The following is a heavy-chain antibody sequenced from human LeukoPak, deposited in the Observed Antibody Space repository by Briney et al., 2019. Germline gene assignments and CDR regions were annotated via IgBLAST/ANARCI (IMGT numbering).Heavy chain of an antibody. CDR2: IWYDGSNK. J-gene: IGHJ4*02. CDR1: GFTFSSYG. V-gene: IGHV3-33*06. Sequence: GRSLRLSCAASGFTFSSYGMHWVRQAPGKGREWVAVIWYDGSNKYYADSVKGRFTTSRDNSKNTLYLQMNSLRAEDTAVYYCAKDRITMRYYFDYWGQGTLVTVSS. D-gene: IGHD3-10*01. CDR3: AKDRITMRYYFDY.